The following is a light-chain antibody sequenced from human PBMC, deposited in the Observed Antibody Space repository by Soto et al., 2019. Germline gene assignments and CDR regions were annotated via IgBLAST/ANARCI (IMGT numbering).Light chain of an antibody. J-gene: IGLJ1*01. Sequence: QSALTQPASVSGSPGQSITISCTGGSSDVGAYNYVSWYQQHPGKAPKLMIYGVSNRPSGISNRFSGSKSRNTASLTISGLQPEDAADYYCNSYAGNIGYVFGTGTKVTVL. CDR1: SSDVGAYNY. V-gene: IGLV2-14*03. CDR3: NSYAGNIGYV. CDR2: GVS.